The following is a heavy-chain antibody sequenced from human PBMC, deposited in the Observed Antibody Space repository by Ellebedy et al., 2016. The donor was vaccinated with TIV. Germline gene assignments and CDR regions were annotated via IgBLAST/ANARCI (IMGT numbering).Heavy chain of an antibody. CDR3: AAAGEMGSRVALGPNDY. CDR1: GFIFSTYG. CDR2: VWYDGSNR. D-gene: IGHD3-10*01. J-gene: IGHJ4*02. V-gene: IGHV3-33*01. Sequence: GESLKISCPASGFIFSTYGMPCVRQAPGKGLERVAVVWYDGSNRYYADSVKGRFTISRDNSKNTLYLQMNSRRAEDTAVYYCAAAGEMGSRVALGPNDYWGQGTLVTVSS.